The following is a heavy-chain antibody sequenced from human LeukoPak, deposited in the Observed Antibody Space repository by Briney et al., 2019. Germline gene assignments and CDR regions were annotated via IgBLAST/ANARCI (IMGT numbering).Heavy chain of an antibody. D-gene: IGHD2-21*02. J-gene: IGHJ4*02. Sequence: PRGSLRLSCAASGLTFSSHWMHWVRQAPGKGLVWVSRITNDGSSTTYADSVKGRFTISRDNAKNMLYLQVNSLRAEDTAVYYCARGTINYCGGDCIDYWGQGTLVTVSS. V-gene: IGHV3-74*01. CDR3: ARGTINYCGGDCIDY. CDR1: GLTFSSHW. CDR2: ITNDGSST.